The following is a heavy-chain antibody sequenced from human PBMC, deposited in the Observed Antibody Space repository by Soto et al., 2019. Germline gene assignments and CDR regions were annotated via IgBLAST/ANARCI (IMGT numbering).Heavy chain of an antibody. CDR3: ARGPKKGYYYYYYYMDV. CDR2: IYHSGSI. V-gene: IGHV4-34*01. CDR1: GGSFSGYY. Sequence: SETLSLTCAVYGGSFSGYYWSWIRQPPGKGLECIGEIYHSGSINYNPSLKSRVTISVDTSKNQFSLKLSSVTAADTAVYYCARGPKKGYYYYYYYMDVWGKGTTVTVS. J-gene: IGHJ6*03.